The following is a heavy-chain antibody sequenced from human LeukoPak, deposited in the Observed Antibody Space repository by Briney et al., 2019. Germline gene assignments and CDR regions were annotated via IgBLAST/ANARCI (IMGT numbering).Heavy chain of an antibody. Sequence: SETLSLTCSVSDDSITIYYWTWIRQPPGKGLEWIGYIYYSGSTNYNPSLKSRVTISVDTSKNQFSLKLSSVTAADTAVYYCARVGFDYYYMDVWGKGTTVTISS. J-gene: IGHJ6*03. CDR2: IYYSGST. CDR3: ARVGFDYYYMDV. V-gene: IGHV4-59*01. CDR1: DDSITIYY.